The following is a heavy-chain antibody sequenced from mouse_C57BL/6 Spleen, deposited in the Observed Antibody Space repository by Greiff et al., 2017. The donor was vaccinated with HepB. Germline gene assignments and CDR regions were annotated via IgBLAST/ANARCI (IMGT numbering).Heavy chain of an antibody. V-gene: IGHV5-16*01. D-gene: IGHD1-1*01. CDR1: GFTFSDYY. J-gene: IGHJ1*03. Sequence: EVKLVESEGGLVQPGSSMKLSCTASGFTFSDYYMAWVRQVPEKGLEWVANINYDGSSTYYLDSLKSRFIISRDNAKNILYLQMSSLKSEDTATYYCASDRDYYGSPWYFDVWGTGTTVTVSS. CDR3: ASDRDYYGSPWYFDV. CDR2: INYDGSST.